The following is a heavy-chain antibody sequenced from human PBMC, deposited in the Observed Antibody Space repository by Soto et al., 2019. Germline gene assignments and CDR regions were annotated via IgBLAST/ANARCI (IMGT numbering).Heavy chain of an antibody. CDR3: ACPLGGSDAFDI. CDR2: IGTAGDT. Sequence: QAGGSLRLSCAASGFTFSSYDMHWVRQATGKGLEWVSAIGTAGDTYYPGSVKGRFTISRENAKNSLYLQMNSLRAEDTAVYYCACPLGGSDAFDIWGQGTMVTVSS. V-gene: IGHV3-13*01. J-gene: IGHJ3*02. D-gene: IGHD1-1*01. CDR1: GFTFSSYD.